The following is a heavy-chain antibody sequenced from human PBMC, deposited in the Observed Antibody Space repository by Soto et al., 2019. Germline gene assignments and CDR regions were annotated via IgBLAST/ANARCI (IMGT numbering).Heavy chain of an antibody. CDR2: IYWDDDK. Sequence: SGPTLVKPTQTLTLTCTFSGFSLSTSGVGVGWIRQPPGKALEWLALIYWDDDKRYSPSLKSRLTITKDTSKNQVVLTMTNMDPVDTATYYCAHRLIAAAGKEYYFDYWGQGTLVTVSS. CDR1: GFSLSTSGVG. V-gene: IGHV2-5*02. D-gene: IGHD6-13*01. J-gene: IGHJ4*02. CDR3: AHRLIAAAGKEYYFDY.